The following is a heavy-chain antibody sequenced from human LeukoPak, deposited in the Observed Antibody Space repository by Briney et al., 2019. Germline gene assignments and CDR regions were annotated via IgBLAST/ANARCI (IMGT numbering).Heavy chain of an antibody. CDR3: ASAPYYYGSGSYYNEFCYYGMDV. CDR2: IIPTFGTA. Sequence: GASVKVSCKASGGTFSSYAISWVRQAPGQGLEWMGGIIPTFGTANYAQKFQGRVTITADESTSTAYMELSSLRSEDTAVYYCASAPYYYGSGSYYNEFCYYGMDVWGQGTTVTVSS. D-gene: IGHD3-10*01. V-gene: IGHV1-69*13. J-gene: IGHJ6*02. CDR1: GGTFSSYA.